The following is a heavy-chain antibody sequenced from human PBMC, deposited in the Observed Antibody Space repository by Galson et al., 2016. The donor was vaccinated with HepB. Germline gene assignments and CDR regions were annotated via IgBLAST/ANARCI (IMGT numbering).Heavy chain of an antibody. Sequence: SLRLSCAASGFTFSNYAMSWVRQAPGTGPEWFSAISESGDTRYYAASVKGRFTISRDNFKNTVHLQLNSLRAEDTAVYYCAREVLTSQSKYFDPWGQGTLVTVSS. CDR3: AREVLTSQSKYFDP. J-gene: IGHJ5*02. V-gene: IGHV3-23*01. CDR1: GFTFSNYA. CDR2: ISESGDTR. D-gene: IGHD3-16*01.